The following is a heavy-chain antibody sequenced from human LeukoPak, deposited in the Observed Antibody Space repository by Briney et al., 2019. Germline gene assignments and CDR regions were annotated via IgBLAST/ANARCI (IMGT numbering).Heavy chain of an antibody. Sequence: GGSLRLSCAASGFTFSSYSMNWVRQAPGKGLESVSSISSSSSHIYYADSVKGRFTISRDNAKNSLYLQVNSLRVEDTAVYYCARDRGWGKGDSEWELPNHFDYWGQGTLVTVSS. V-gene: IGHV3-21*01. J-gene: IGHJ4*02. D-gene: IGHD1-26*01. CDR2: ISSSSSHI. CDR3: ARDRGWGKGDSEWELPNHFDY. CDR1: GFTFSSYS.